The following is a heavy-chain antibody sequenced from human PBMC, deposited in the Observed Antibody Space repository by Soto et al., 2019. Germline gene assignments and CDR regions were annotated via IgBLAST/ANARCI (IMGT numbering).Heavy chain of an antibody. Sequence: VQLVESGGGVVQPGRSLRLSCAASGFTFSSYGMHWVRQAPGKGLEWVAVISYDGSNKYYADSVKGRFTISRDNSKNTLYLQMNSLRAEDTAVYYCAKFTSTVTDFDYWGQGTLVTVSS. J-gene: IGHJ4*02. V-gene: IGHV3-30*18. D-gene: IGHD4-17*01. CDR3: AKFTSTVTDFDY. CDR1: GFTFSSYG. CDR2: ISYDGSNK.